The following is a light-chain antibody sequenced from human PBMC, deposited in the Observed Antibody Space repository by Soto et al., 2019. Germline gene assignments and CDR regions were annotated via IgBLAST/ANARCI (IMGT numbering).Light chain of an antibody. CDR2: EVS. J-gene: IGLJ2*01. CDR1: SSDVGGYNY. CDR3: SSYAGSNNFVEV. Sequence: QSVLTQPPSASGSPGQSVTISCTGTSSDVGGYNYVSWYQQHPGKAPKLMIYEVSKRPSGVPDRFSGSKSGNTASLTVSGLQAEDEADYYCSSYAGSNNFVEVFGGGTKVTVL. V-gene: IGLV2-8*01.